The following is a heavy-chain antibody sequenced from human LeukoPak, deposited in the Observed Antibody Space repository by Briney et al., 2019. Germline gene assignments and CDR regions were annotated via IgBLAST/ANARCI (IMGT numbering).Heavy chain of an antibody. D-gene: IGHD2-15*01. V-gene: IGHV4-59*01. CDR1: GGSISSSY. J-gene: IGHJ6*03. CDR3: AAQKRYCSGGICYYCYMDV. Sequence: SETLSLTCTVSGGSISSSYWSWIRQPPGKGLEWIGYIYYSGSTNYNPSLKSRVTISVDTSKSQFSLKLNSVTAADTAVYYCAAQKRYCSGGICYYCYMDVWGKGTTVTVSS. CDR2: IYYSGST.